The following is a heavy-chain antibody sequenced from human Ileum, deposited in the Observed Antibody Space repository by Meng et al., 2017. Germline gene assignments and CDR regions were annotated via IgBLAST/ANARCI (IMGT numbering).Heavy chain of an antibody. D-gene: IGHD6-19*01. J-gene: IGHJ4*02. CDR2: ISSSGSTI. Sequence: GESLKISCAASGFTFSSYEMNWVRQAPGKGLEWVSYISSSGSTIYYADSVKGRFTISRDNAKNSLYLQMNSLRAEDTAVYYCARDCPHLMESSGWYSGYYFDYWGQGTLVTVSS. CDR3: ARDCPHLMESSGWYSGYYFDY. V-gene: IGHV3-48*03. CDR1: GFTFSSYE.